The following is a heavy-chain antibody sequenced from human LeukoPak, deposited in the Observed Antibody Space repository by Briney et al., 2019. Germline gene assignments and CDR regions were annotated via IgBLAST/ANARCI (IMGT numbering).Heavy chain of an antibody. D-gene: IGHD6-13*01. J-gene: IGHJ5*02. CDR3: ARAYHSSWYLNWFDP. CDR1: GFTFSSYW. CDR2: INHSGST. Sequence: PGGSLRLSCAASGFTFSSYWMSWIRQPPGKGLEWIGEINHSGSTNYNPSLKSRVTISVDTSNNQFSLKLSSVTAADTAVYYCARAYHSSWYLNWFDPWGQGTLVTVSS. V-gene: IGHV4-34*01.